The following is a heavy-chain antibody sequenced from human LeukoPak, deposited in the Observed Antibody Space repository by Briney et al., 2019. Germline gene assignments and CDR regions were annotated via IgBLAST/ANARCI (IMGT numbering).Heavy chain of an antibody. V-gene: IGHV4-4*02. J-gene: IGHJ4*02. CDR3: AQRREVGLVVTNRGYFDY. D-gene: IGHD3-22*01. CDR2: IYHSGST. CDR1: GGSISSSNW. Sequence: IPSETLSLTCAVSGGSISSSNWWSWVRQPPGKGLEWIGEIYHSGSTNYNPSLKSRVTISVDKSKNQFSLKLSSVTAADTAVYYCAQRREVGLVVTNRGYFDYWGQGTLVTVSS.